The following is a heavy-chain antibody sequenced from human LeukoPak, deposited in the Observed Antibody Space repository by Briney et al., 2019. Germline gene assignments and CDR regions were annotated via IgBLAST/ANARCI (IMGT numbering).Heavy chain of an antibody. CDR3: ATALTIFGVVPDYYGMDV. D-gene: IGHD3-3*01. CDR2: FDPEDGET. V-gene: IGHV1-24*01. J-gene: IGHJ6*02. CDR1: GYTLTELS. Sequence: ASVKVSCKVSGYTLTELSMHWVRQAPGKGLEWMGGFDPEDGETIYAQKFQGRVTMTEDTSTDTAYMELSSLRSEDTAVFYCATALTIFGVVPDYYGMDVWGQGTTVTVSS.